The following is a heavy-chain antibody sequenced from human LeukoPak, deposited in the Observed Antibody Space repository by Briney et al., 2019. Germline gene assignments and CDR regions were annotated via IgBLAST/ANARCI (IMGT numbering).Heavy chain of an antibody. Sequence: ASVKVSCKASGYTFTGYYMHWVRQAPGQGLEWMGWINPNSGGTNYAQKFQGRVTMTRDTSISTAYMELSRLRSDETAVYYCARAWVRSSGWGLYSYWGQGTLVTVSS. J-gene: IGHJ4*02. D-gene: IGHD6-19*01. CDR3: ARAWVRSSGWGLYSY. V-gene: IGHV1-2*02. CDR2: INPNSGGT. CDR1: GYTFTGYY.